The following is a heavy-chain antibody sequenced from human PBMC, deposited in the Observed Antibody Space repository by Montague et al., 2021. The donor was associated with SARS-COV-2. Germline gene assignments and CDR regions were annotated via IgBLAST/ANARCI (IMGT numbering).Heavy chain of an antibody. CDR3: TSGREGNYNFMDF. V-gene: IGHV6-1*01. J-gene: IGHJ6*02. CDR2: YN. Sequence: YNDYAVFVRGRVTINPDTSKKQFYLQLNSVTPEDTAIYYCTSGREGNYNFMDFWGQGTTVTVSS. D-gene: IGHD1-1*01.